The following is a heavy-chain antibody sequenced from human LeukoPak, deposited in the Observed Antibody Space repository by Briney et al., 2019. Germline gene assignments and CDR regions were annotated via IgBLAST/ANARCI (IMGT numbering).Heavy chain of an antibody. Sequence: GGSLRLSCAASGFTFSSYGMHWVRQAPGKGREWVANIKQDGSEKYYVDSVKGRFTISRDNAKNSLYLQMNSLRAEDTAVYYCARPTEAAASFDYWGQGTLVTVSS. CDR1: GFTFSSYG. V-gene: IGHV3-7*01. J-gene: IGHJ4*02. CDR3: ARPTEAAASFDY. D-gene: IGHD6-13*01. CDR2: IKQDGSEK.